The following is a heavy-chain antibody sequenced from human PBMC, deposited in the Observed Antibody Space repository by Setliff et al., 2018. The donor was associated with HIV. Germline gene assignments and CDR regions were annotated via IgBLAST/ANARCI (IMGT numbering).Heavy chain of an antibody. CDR2: IYNSEMI. Sequence: PPETLSLTCIVSGASISSDTWSWIRQPPGKGLQWIGFIYNSEMINYNPSLKSLVSMSLDTSKNQFSLKLTSVTAADTAVYYCARGGTSSNWFDPWGQGTLVTVSS. V-gene: IGHV4-59*01. D-gene: IGHD1-26*01. J-gene: IGHJ5*02. CDR3: ARGGTSSNWFDP. CDR1: GASISSDT.